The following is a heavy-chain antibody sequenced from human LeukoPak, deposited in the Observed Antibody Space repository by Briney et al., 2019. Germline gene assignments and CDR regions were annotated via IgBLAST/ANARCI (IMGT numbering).Heavy chain of an antibody. V-gene: IGHV3-33*01. D-gene: IGHD6-13*01. Sequence: GGSLRLSCAASGFTFNSYGMHWVRQGPGKGLEWVAVIWYDGSNKDYADSVKGRFTISRDNSKNTLYLQMNSLRVEDTAVYYCASDNSSSWGQGTLVTVSS. CDR2: IWYDGSNK. J-gene: IGHJ4*02. CDR1: GFTFNSYG. CDR3: ASDNSSS.